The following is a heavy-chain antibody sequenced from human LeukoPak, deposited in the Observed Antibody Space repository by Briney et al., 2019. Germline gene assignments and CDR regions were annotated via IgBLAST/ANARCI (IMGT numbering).Heavy chain of an antibody. J-gene: IGHJ5*02. Sequence: SVKVSCTASGGTFSSYAISWVRQAPGQGLEWMGEIIPIFGTANFAQRFQDRVTITADESTSTAYMEVNSLKSEDTAVYYCAIDSGSYPNWFDPWGQGTLVTVSS. CDR2: IIPIFGTA. D-gene: IGHD1-26*01. CDR1: GGTFSSYA. V-gene: IGHV1-69*13. CDR3: AIDSGSYPNWFDP.